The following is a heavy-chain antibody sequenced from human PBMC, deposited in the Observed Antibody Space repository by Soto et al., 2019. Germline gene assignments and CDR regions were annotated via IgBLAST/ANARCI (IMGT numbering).Heavy chain of an antibody. V-gene: IGHV4-4*02. CDR3: ARAPGVNYYDSSPQLDY. CDR2: IYHSGIP. D-gene: IGHD3-22*01. CDR1: GGSISSSNW. J-gene: IGHJ4*02. Sequence: SETLSLTCAVSGGSISSSNWWRRVRQPPGKGLEWIGEIYHSGIPNYNPSLKSRVTISVDKSKNQFSLKLSSVTAADTAVYYCARAPGVNYYDSSPQLDYWGQGTLVTVS.